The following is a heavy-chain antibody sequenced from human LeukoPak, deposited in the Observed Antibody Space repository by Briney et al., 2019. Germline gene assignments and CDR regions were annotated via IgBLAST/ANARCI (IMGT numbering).Heavy chain of an antibody. D-gene: IGHD3-16*01. V-gene: IGHV3-30*18. Sequence: GGSLRLSCAASGFTFSSYGMHWVRQAPGKGLEWVAVISYDGSNKYYADSVKGRFTISRDNSKNTLYLQMNSLRAEDTAVYYCAKDLLPSMITFRGGIEFGGKGTTVTVSS. CDR1: GFTFSSYG. CDR2: ISYDGSNK. CDR3: AKDLLPSMITFRGGIEF. J-gene: IGHJ6*04.